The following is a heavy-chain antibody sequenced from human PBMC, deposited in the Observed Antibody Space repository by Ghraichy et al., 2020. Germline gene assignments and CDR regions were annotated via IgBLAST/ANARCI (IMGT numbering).Heavy chain of an antibody. CDR2: ISSSGSTI. CDR1: GFTFSSYE. V-gene: IGHV3-48*03. D-gene: IGHD2-15*01. Sequence: GGSLRLSCAASGFTFSSYEMNWVRQAPGKGLEWVSYISSSGSTIYYADSVKGRFTISRDNAKNSLYLQMNSLRAEDTAVYYCATLGYCSGGSCYFEGVYSFDYWGQGTLVTVSS. CDR3: ATLGYCSGGSCYFEGVYSFDY. J-gene: IGHJ4*02.